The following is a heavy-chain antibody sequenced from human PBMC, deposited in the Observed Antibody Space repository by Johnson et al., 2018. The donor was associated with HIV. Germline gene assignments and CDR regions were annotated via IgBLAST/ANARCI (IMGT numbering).Heavy chain of an antibody. V-gene: IGHV3-33*01. CDR2: ILYDGSNN. J-gene: IGHJ3*02. CDR3: ARERRPWGPDAFDI. Sequence: QVLLVESGGGVVQPGRSLRLSCAASGFTFSSYGMHWVRQAPGKGLEWVAVILYDGSNNNSADFVKGRFTISSANSKNTLYLQMTSRGAENTAVYYCARERRPWGPDAFDIWGQGTMVTVSS. D-gene: IGHD3-16*01. CDR1: GFTFSSYG.